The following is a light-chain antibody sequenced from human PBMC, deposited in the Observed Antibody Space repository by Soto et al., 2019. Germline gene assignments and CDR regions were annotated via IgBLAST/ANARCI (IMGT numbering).Light chain of an antibody. CDR1: QSVSTRY. Sequence: ESMLTQSPGTLSLSPGERATLSCRASQSVSTRYLAWYQQKPGQAPRLLIYGASIRAAGIPDRFSGSGSGTDFTLTISRLEPEDFAVYYCHQFGRSSLAFTLGQGTKLEI. CDR3: HQFGRSSLAFT. J-gene: IGKJ2*01. CDR2: GAS. V-gene: IGKV3-20*01.